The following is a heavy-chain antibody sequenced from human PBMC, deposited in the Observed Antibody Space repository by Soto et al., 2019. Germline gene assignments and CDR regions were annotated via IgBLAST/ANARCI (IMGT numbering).Heavy chain of an antibody. CDR3: LREMWTRSGPQNFFDY. D-gene: IGHD6-25*01. CDR1: GYTFTSYG. J-gene: IGHJ4*02. Sequence: QVQLVQSEGELRQPGASVTVSCRASGYTFTSYGIIWVRQAPGQGLEWMGYISPNSGATTYAQNLQGRLTLTTDTSTSTAYMELRSLSSDDTAIYYCLREMWTRSGPQNFFDYWGVGALVTVSS. CDR2: ISPNSGAT. V-gene: IGHV1-18*01.